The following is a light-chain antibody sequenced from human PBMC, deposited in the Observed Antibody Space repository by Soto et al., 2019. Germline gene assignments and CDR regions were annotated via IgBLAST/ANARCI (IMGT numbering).Light chain of an antibody. V-gene: IGKV1-27*01. CDR2: AAS. J-gene: IGKJ1*01. CDR3: QKYNSAPPWT. Sequence: DIQMTQSPSSLSASVGDRVTITCRASQGISNYLAWYQQKPGKVPKLLIYAASTLQSGVPSRFSGSGSGTAFNLTISSLQPEDVATYYCQKYNSAPPWTFGQGTKVEIK. CDR1: QGISNY.